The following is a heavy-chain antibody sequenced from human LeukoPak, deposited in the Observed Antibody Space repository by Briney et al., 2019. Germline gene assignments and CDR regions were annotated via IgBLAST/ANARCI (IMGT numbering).Heavy chain of an antibody. D-gene: IGHD3-22*01. CDR1: GGTFSSYA. CDR3: ASRSRYYDSSGPTDN. Sequence: ASVKVSCKASGGTFSSYAISWVRHGTGQGLEWMGGIIPIFGTANYAQKFQGRVTITADKSTSTAYMELSSLRSEDTAVYYCASRSRYYDSSGPTDNWGQGTLVTVSS. V-gene: IGHV1-69*06. CDR2: IIPIFGTA. J-gene: IGHJ4*02.